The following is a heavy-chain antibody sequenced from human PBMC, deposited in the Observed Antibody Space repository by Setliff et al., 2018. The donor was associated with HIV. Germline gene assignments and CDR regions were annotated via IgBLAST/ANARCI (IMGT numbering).Heavy chain of an antibody. V-gene: IGHV3-74*01. CDR3: ARMAPGWNAFDI. J-gene: IGHJ3*02. D-gene: IGHD2-15*01. Sequence: GGSLRLSCTASGFSFSRDWMLWVRQVPGKGLVWVSRINSDGSSTSYADSVKGRFTVSRDNAKNSVYLEMNSLRAEDTAVYYCARMAPGWNAFDIWGQGTMVTVSS. CDR2: INSDGSST. CDR1: GFSFSRDW.